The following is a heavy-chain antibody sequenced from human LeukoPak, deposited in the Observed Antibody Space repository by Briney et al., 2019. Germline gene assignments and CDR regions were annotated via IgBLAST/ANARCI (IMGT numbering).Heavy chain of an antibody. Sequence: PGGSLRLSCAASGFTFSSYWMHWVRQAAGKGLVRVSRIKSDGSSTSYADSVKGRFTISRDDAKNTLYLQMNSLRAEDTAVYYCARAYNSHFDYWGQGALVTVSS. CDR2: IKSDGSST. CDR3: ARAYNSHFDY. V-gene: IGHV3-74*01. D-gene: IGHD1-1*01. CDR1: GFTFSSYW. J-gene: IGHJ4*02.